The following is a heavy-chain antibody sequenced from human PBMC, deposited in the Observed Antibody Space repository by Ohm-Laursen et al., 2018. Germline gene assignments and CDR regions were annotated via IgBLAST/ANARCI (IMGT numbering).Heavy chain of an antibody. Sequence: SLRLSCTASGFTFSSYAMNWVRQAPGGGLEWVSVISGSGATTYYADSVKGRFTISRDNSKNTLYLQMNSLRAEDTAVYYCAKDDSVYYGSGRDYWGQGVLVTVSS. CDR3: AKDDSVYYGSGRDY. V-gene: IGHV3-23*01. J-gene: IGHJ4*02. CDR2: ISGSGATT. D-gene: IGHD3-10*01. CDR1: GFTFSSYA.